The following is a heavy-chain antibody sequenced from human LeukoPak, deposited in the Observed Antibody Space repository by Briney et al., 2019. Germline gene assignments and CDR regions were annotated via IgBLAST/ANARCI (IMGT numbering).Heavy chain of an antibody. J-gene: IGHJ4*02. V-gene: IGHV3-48*01. Sequence: PGGSLRLSCAASGFTFNTYTMNWVRQAPGKGLEWVSYISGSSGIIDYADSGRGRFTISRDNSKNTLYLQMNSLRAEDTAVYYCATVRGYSGSWYADYWGQGTLVTVSS. CDR3: ATVRGYSGSWYADY. CDR2: ISGSSGII. CDR1: GFTFNTYT. D-gene: IGHD6-13*01.